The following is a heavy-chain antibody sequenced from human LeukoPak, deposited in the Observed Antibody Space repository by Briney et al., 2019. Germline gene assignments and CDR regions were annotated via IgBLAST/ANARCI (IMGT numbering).Heavy chain of an antibody. D-gene: IGHD1-20*01. V-gene: IGHV3-21*04. CDR1: GFTFSSYS. Sequence: PGGSLRLACAASGFTFSSYSMNWVRQAPGKGLGWVSSISSSSSYIYYADSVKGRFTISRDNAKTSLYMQMNSLRAEDTAVYYCARDNNWNPFDYWGQGTLVTVSS. J-gene: IGHJ4*02. CDR3: ARDNNWNPFDY. CDR2: ISSSSSYI.